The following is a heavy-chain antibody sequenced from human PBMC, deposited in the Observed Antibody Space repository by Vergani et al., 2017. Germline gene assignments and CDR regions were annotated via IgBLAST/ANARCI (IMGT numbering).Heavy chain of an antibody. Sequence: QVQLVESGGNLVQPGRSLRLSCAAAGFKFSNFGMHWVRQVPGKGLEWVAFISYNGGNQYYADSVQGRFTISRDNTKNILYLQMSSLRVEDTALYYCTRYVADTHSSIWPLNYHYFMDVWGEGTTVTVS. J-gene: IGHJ6*03. CDR2: ISYNGGNQ. V-gene: IGHV3-33*05. CDR1: GFKFSNFG. D-gene: IGHD6-13*01. CDR3: TRYVADTHSSIWPLNYHYFMDV.